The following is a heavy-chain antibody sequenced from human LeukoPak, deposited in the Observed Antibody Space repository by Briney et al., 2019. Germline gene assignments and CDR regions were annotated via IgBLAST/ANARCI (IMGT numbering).Heavy chain of an antibody. D-gene: IGHD2-2*01. Sequence: ILSLTCNVSGVSVSDGRYYWTWIRQHPGKGLEWIGYKYYSGSAKYNPSLKSLLTISIDTSKNQFSLQLSSVTAADTATYYCATPYCSSISCLDVFNMWGQGTRVTVSS. CDR1: GVSVSDGRYY. CDR3: ATPYCSSISCLDVFNM. V-gene: IGHV4-31*01. CDR2: KYYSGSA. J-gene: IGHJ3*02.